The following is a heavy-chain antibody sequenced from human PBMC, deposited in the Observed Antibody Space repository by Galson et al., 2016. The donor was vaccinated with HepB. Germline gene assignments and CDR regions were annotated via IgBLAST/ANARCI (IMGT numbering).Heavy chain of an antibody. D-gene: IGHD2-21*02. CDR3: ARERDCGGDCRLVDY. CDR2: IFYYERT. CDR1: GGSISSGDNY. V-gene: IGHV4-30-4*01. Sequence: TLSLTCTVSGGSISSGDNYWNWFRQPPGKGLEWIGYIFYYERTYYNPSLKSRLTMSVDTSENQFSLKLSSVTAADTAIYYCARERDCGGDCRLVDYWGQGTLVTVSS. J-gene: IGHJ4*02.